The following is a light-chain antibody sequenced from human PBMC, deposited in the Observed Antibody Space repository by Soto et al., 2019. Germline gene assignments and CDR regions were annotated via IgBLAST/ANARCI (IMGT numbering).Light chain of an antibody. CDR3: SSYTTTNTPV. V-gene: IGLV2-14*01. CDR1: SSDVGGYKY. J-gene: IGLJ1*01. CDR2: EVS. Sequence: QSALTQPASVSGSPGQSISISCTGTSSDVGGYKYVSWYQQHPGKAPKLLIYEVSNRPSGVSNRFSGSKSDNTASVTISGLQAEDEADYYCSSYTTTNTPVFGTGTKVTVL.